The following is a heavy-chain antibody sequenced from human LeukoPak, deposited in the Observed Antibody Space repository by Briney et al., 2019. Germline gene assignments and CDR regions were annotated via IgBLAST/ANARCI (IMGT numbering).Heavy chain of an antibody. J-gene: IGHJ4*02. V-gene: IGHV3-15*01. Sequence: PGGSLRPSCAASGFTFSYAWMSWVRQAPGKGLEWVGRIKDKPDGGTTDYAAPVKGRFTISRDDSKNTLYLQMNSLRAEDTAKYYCTTDPRGYTHYWGQGTLVTVSS. D-gene: IGHD5-12*01. CDR2: IKDKPDGGTT. CDR3: TTDPRGYTHY. CDR1: GFTFSYAW.